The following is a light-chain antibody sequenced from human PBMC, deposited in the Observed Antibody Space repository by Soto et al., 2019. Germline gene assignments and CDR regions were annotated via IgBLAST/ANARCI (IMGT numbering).Light chain of an antibody. CDR1: QAIKNY. V-gene: IGKV1-27*01. J-gene: IGKJ3*01. Sequence: DIQMTQSPSSLSASVGDRVTITGRASQAIKNYLAWYQQKPGKVPKLLVFAASTLQSGVPSRFSGSGSGAEFTLTISSLQPEDVATYYCQKYNSAPLTFGPGTKVDIK. CDR3: QKYNSAPLT. CDR2: AAS.